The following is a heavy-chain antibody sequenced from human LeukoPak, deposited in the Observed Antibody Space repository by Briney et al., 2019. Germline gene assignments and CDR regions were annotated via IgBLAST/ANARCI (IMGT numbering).Heavy chain of an antibody. J-gene: IGHJ6*04. V-gene: IGHV3-53*01. CDR1: GFTVSSNY. CDR3: ATSDYYGSGSLAYYYYGMDV. Sequence: GGSLRLSCAASGFTVSSNYMSWVRQAPGKGLGWVSVIYSGGSTYYADSVKGRFTISRDNSKNTLYLQMNSLRAEDTAVYYCATSDYYGSGSLAYYYYGMDVWGKGTTVTVSS. D-gene: IGHD3-10*01. CDR2: IYSGGST.